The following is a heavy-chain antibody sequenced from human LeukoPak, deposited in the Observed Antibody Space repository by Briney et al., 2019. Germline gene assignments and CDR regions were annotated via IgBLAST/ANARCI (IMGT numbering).Heavy chain of an antibody. Sequence: PGGSLRLSCAASGFTFSSYSMNWVRQAPGKGLEWVSSISSSSSYIYYADSVKGRFTISRDNAKNSLYLQMNSLRAEDTAVYYCARDNPWVWFGEFLNWFDPWGQGTLVTVSS. J-gene: IGHJ5*02. V-gene: IGHV3-21*01. D-gene: IGHD3-10*01. CDR1: GFTFSSYS. CDR3: ARDNPWVWFGEFLNWFDP. CDR2: ISSSSSYI.